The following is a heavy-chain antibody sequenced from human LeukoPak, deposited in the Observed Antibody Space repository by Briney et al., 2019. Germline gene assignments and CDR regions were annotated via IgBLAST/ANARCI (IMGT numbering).Heavy chain of an antibody. CDR1: GGSISSNNYY. CDR3: ARRRFVRGPDVVNPFDY. J-gene: IGHJ4*02. D-gene: IGHD2-8*01. Sequence: SETLSLTCTVSGGSISSNNYYWGWIRQPPGKGLEWIGSIFYTGNTFYNPSLKSRVTISVDTSKNQFSLKLTSVTAADTAVYYCARRRFVRGPDVVNPFDYWGQGTLVTVSS. V-gene: IGHV4-39*01. CDR2: IFYTGNT.